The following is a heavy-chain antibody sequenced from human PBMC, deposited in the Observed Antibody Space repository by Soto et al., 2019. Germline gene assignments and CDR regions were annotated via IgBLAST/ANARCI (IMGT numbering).Heavy chain of an antibody. CDR3: ARDTAGELSFDY. J-gene: IGHJ4*02. D-gene: IGHD1-26*01. Sequence: SVKVSCKASGYTFTSYAMHWVRQAPGQRLEWVGWINAGNGKTKYSQKVKGRVTITRDTSASTADMELRRLRSEDTAVYYCARDTAGELSFDYWGQGTLVTVSS. CDR1: GYTFTSYA. CDR2: INAGNGKT. V-gene: IGHV1-3*01.